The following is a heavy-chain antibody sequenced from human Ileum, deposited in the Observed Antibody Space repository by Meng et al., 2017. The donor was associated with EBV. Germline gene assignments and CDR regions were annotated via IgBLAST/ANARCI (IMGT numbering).Heavy chain of an antibody. Sequence: QVQLVQSGAEVKKPGAAVKVSCKASGYTFTGYYMHWVRQAPGQGLEWMGRINPNSGGTNYAQKFQGRVTMTRDTSISTAYMELSRLRSEDTAVYYCARAEGGYNWNYENWYFDLWGRGTLVTVSS. V-gene: IGHV1-2*06. CDR3: ARAEGGYNWNYENWYFDL. CDR2: INPNSGGT. J-gene: IGHJ2*01. CDR1: GYTFTGYY. D-gene: IGHD1-7*01.